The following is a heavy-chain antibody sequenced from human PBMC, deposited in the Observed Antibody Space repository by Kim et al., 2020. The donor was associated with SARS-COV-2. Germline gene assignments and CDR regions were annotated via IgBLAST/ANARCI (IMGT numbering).Heavy chain of an antibody. D-gene: IGHD3-22*01. CDR1: GFSFSDYV. Sequence: GGSLRLSCAASGFSFSDYVMHWVRQAPGKGLEWVAMISFDGSNKYYGDSVKGRFTISRDNSKNTLYLQMNSLRTDDTAVYYCANVSDYYDNSGGDLDYWGQGTLVTVSS. J-gene: IGHJ4*02. V-gene: IGHV3-30*18. CDR2: ISFDGSNK. CDR3: ANVSDYYDNSGGDLDY.